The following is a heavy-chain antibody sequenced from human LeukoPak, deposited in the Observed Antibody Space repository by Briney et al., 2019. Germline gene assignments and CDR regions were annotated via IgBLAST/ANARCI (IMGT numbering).Heavy chain of an antibody. Sequence: ASVKVSCKASGYTFTGYYMHWVRQAPGQGLEWMGWINPNSGGTNYAQKLQGRVTMTRDTSISTAYMELSRLRSDDTAVYYCARGSYQVEMATIFYWGQGTLVTVSS. CDR3: ARGSYQVEMATIFY. J-gene: IGHJ4*02. V-gene: IGHV1-2*02. CDR1: GYTFTGYY. CDR2: INPNSGGT. D-gene: IGHD5-24*01.